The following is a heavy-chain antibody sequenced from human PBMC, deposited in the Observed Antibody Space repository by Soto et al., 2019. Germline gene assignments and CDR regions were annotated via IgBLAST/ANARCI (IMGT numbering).Heavy chain of an antibody. CDR1: GFTFSYAW. CDR3: GTRRGDLRY. CDR2: IKSKTDGGTT. D-gene: IGHD3-10*01. Sequence: EVQLVESGGDLAKPGGSLRLSCAVSGFTFSYAWMNWVRQAPGKGLEWVGRIKSKTDGGTTDYAAPVKGRFTITRDDSRKMAALQMNSLGPEDTAVYYRGTRRGDLRYWGQGTRVPVSS. J-gene: IGHJ4*02. V-gene: IGHV3-15*07.